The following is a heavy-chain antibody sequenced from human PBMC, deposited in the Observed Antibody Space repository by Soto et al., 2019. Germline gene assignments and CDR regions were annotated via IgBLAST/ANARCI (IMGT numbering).Heavy chain of an antibody. J-gene: IGHJ4*02. CDR1: GFTFSTYA. D-gene: IGHD7-27*01. CDR2: ISYDGTNK. Sequence: QVQLVESGGGVVQPGRSLRLSCAASGFTFSTYAMDWVRQAPGKGLEWVAVISYDGTNKYYADSVKGRFTISRDNSKNSLYLQMNSLRAEDTAVYYCAPNYYFDYWGQGTLVTVSS. V-gene: IGHV3-30-3*01. CDR3: APNYYFDY.